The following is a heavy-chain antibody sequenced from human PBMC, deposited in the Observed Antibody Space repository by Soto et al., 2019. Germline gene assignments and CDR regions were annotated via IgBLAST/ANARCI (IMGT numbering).Heavy chain of an antibody. CDR1: GFTFSSYA. CDR3: AKGGGDYYYYYGMDV. J-gene: IGHJ6*02. D-gene: IGHD2-21*02. V-gene: IGHV3-23*01. Sequence: LRLSCAASGFTFSSYAMSWVRQAPGKGLEWVSAISGSGGSTYYADSVKGRFTISRDNSKNTLYLQMNSLRAEDTAVYYCAKGGGDYYYYYGMDVWGQGTTVTVSS. CDR2: ISGSGGST.